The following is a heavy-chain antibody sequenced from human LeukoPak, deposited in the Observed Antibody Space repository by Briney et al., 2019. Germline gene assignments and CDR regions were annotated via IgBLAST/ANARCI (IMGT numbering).Heavy chain of an antibody. CDR1: GFLVSSNY. J-gene: IGHJ4*02. V-gene: IGHV3-66*02. D-gene: IGHD2-15*01. Sequence: PGGSLRLSCAASGFLVSSNYMSWVRQAPGKGLEWVSPIYSDGTGYYADSVKGRFTISRDNSKNTLYLQMNSLRAEDTAVYYCAKGMDIVVVVAADYWGQETLVTVSS. CDR3: AKGMDIVVVVAADY. CDR2: IYSDGTG.